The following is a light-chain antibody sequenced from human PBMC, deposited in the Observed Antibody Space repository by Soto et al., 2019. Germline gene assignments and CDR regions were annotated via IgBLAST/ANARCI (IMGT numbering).Light chain of an antibody. CDR2: EVS. Sequence: QSALTQPASVSGSPGQSITISCTGTSSDVGGYNYVSWYQQHPGKAPKLMISEVSNRPSGVSNRFSGSKSGNTASLTISGLQPEDEGDYYCSAYTARSTLVFGGGTKLTVL. J-gene: IGLJ3*02. V-gene: IGLV2-14*01. CDR3: SAYTARSTLV. CDR1: SSDVGGYNY.